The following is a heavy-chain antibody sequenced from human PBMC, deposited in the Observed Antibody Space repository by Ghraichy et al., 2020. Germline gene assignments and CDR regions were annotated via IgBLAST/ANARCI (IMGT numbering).Heavy chain of an antibody. J-gene: IGHJ4*02. CDR1: GYTFTSYG. D-gene: IGHD6-6*01. CDR2: ISAYNGDT. V-gene: IGHV1-18*01. Sequence: ASVKVSCKASGYTFTSYGISWVRQAPGQGLEWMGWISAYNGDTNYAQKLQGRVTMTTDTSTSTAYMELRSLRSDDTAVYYCARDYEEYSSSSEDLGGYWGQGTLVTVSS. CDR3: ARDYEEYSSSSEDLGGY.